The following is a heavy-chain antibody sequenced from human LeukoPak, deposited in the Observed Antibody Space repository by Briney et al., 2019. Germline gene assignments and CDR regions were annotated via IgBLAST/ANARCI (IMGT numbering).Heavy chain of an antibody. CDR1: GGTFSSYA. Sequence: SVKVSCKASGGTFSSYAISWVRQAPGQGLEWMGGIIPIFGTANYAQKLQGRVTMTTDTSTSTAYMELRSLRSDDTAVYYCARGDVVPAANGGFDPWGQGTLVTVSS. D-gene: IGHD2-2*01. CDR3: ARGDVVPAANGGFDP. V-gene: IGHV1-69*05. J-gene: IGHJ5*02. CDR2: IIPIFGTA.